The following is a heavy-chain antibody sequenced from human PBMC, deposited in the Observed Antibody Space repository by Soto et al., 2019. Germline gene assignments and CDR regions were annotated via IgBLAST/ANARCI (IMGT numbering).Heavy chain of an antibody. CDR3: ARLLGYSYGYQEFFDX. J-gene: IGHJ4*02. CDR2: IYTGDFDT. V-gene: IGHV5-51*01. D-gene: IGHD5-18*01. Sequence: PGEALKISCTGSGYSFNTYWIGWVRQMPGKGLEWMVIIYTGDFDTRYSPSFQGHVTMSVDKSINTAYLQWSSLETSDTAMYYCARLLGYSYGYQEFFDXWGQGTPVTVSX. CDR1: GYSFNTYW.